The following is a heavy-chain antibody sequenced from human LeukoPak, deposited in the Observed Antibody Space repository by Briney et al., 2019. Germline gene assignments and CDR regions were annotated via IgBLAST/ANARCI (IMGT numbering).Heavy chain of an antibody. CDR2: ISASGGST. J-gene: IGHJ4*02. CDR1: GFTFSSSA. CDR3: AKDQGYYDSSGYYDY. Sequence: GGFLRLSCAASGFTFSSSAMSWVRQVPGKGLEWVSGISASGGSTSYADSVRGRFTISRDNSKNTLYVQMNSLRDEDTAVYYCAKDQGYYDSSGYYDYWGQGTLVTVSS. V-gene: IGHV3-23*01. D-gene: IGHD3-22*01.